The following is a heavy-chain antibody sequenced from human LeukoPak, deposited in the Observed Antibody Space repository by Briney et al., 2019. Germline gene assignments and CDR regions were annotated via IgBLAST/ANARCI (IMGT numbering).Heavy chain of an antibody. CDR2: ISGSGGST. V-gene: IGHV3-23*01. J-gene: IGHJ6*02. CDR1: GFTFSSYA. Sequence: GGSLRLSCAASGFTFSSYAMSWVRQAPGMGLEWVSAISGSGGSTYYANSVKGRFTISRDNSKSTLYLQMNSLRAEDTAVYYCAKAPYYYYYGMDVWGQGTTVTVSS. CDR3: AKAPYYYYYGMDV.